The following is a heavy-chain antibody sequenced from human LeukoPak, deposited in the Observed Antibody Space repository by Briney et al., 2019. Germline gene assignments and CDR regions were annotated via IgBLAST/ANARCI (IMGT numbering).Heavy chain of an antibody. V-gene: IGHV4-61*02. CDR2: IYTSGST. Sequence: SETLSLTCTVSGGSISSGTYFWSWIRQPAGKGLEWIGRIYTSGSTNYNPSLKSRVTISVDTSKNQFSLKLSSVTAADTAVYYRARGGGSSWADYYYYYMDVWGKGTTVTVSS. CDR3: ARGGGSSWADYYYYYMDV. J-gene: IGHJ6*03. CDR1: GGSISSGTYF. D-gene: IGHD6-13*01.